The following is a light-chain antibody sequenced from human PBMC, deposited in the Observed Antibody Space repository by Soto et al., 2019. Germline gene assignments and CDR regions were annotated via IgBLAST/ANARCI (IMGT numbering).Light chain of an antibody. J-gene: IGKJ1*01. Sequence: DIQMTQSPATLAASVGDRVSITCRASQSIDTWLTWYQQKAGKAPNLLIYKASSLESGVPSRFSGSGSGTEFTLTISSLQPEDFGSYYCQEYSNDHGTFGQGTKVEMK. CDR3: QEYSNDHGT. V-gene: IGKV1-5*03. CDR2: KAS. CDR1: QSIDTW.